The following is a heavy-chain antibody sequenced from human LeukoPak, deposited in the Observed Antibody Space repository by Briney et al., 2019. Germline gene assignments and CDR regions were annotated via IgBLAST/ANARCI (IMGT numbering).Heavy chain of an antibody. D-gene: IGHD1-1*01. Sequence: ASVKVSCKVSGYTLTELSMHWVRQAPGKGLEWMGGFDPEDGETIYAQKFQGRVTMTEDTSTDTAYMELSSLRSEDTAVYYCATAIKRTDTLDYWGQGTLVTVSS. CDR2: FDPEDGET. CDR1: GYTLTELS. CDR3: ATAIKRTDTLDY. J-gene: IGHJ4*02. V-gene: IGHV1-24*01.